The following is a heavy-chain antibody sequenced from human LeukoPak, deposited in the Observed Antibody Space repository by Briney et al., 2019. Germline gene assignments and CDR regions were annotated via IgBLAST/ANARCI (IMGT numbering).Heavy chain of an antibody. CDR3: ARVARGYGDYLYYFDY. CDR2: INPNSGGT. D-gene: IGHD4-17*01. CDR1: GYTFTDYY. J-gene: IGHJ4*02. V-gene: IGHV1-2*02. Sequence: ASVKVSCKASGYTFTDYYIHWVRQAPGEGLEWMGWINPNSGGTNYAQKFQGRVTMTRHTSISTAYMELSRLRSDDTAVYYCARVARGYGDYLYYFDYWGQGTLVTVSS.